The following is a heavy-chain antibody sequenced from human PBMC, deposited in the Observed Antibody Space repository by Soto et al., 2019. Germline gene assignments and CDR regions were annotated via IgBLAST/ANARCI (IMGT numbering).Heavy chain of an antibody. CDR3: ARGGGIAARPRYSSGWLLGYFDY. CDR1: GGSFSGYY. V-gene: IGHV4-34*01. D-gene: IGHD6-19*01. J-gene: IGHJ4*02. CDR2: INHSGST. Sequence: PSETLSLTCAVYGGSFSGYYWSWIRQPPGKGLEWIGEINHSGSTNYNPSLKSRVTISVDTSKNQFSLKLSSVTAADTAVYYCARGGGIAARPRYSSGWLLGYFDYCDQ.